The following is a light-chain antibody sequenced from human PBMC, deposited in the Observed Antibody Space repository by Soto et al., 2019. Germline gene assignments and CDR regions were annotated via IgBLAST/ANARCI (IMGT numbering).Light chain of an antibody. V-gene: IGKV1-12*01. J-gene: IGKJ5*01. Sequence: DNQLTQSPSSISASVGDRVTITCRASQAVNSWLAWFQQKPGMAPKLVIYDVSSLQSGVPSRFSGSGSGTEFTLTLSSLQPEDFATYYCQQSNNHPFSFGQGTRLEIK. CDR3: QQSNNHPFS. CDR2: DVS. CDR1: QAVNSW.